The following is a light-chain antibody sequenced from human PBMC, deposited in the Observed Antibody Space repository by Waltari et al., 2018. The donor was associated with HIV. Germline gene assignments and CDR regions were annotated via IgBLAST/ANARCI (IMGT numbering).Light chain of an antibody. CDR2: ATS. J-gene: IGKJ1*01. CDR3: QQYDGSPPWT. V-gene: IGKV3-20*01. Sequence: ELVLTQSPGTLSLSPGESATLSCRASQSVSSNYLAWYQQKPGQAPRLLIYATSSRATGIPDRFSGSGSGTDSTLSISRLEPEDFAVYYCQQYDGSPPWTFGQGTKVEIK. CDR1: QSVSSNY.